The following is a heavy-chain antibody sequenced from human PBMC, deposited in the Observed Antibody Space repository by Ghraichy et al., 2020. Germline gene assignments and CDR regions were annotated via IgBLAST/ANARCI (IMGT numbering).Heavy chain of an antibody. Sequence: GESLNISCAASGVTSSSYWMSWVRQAPGKGLEWVANINQDGSDKFYVDSVKGRFTISSDNAKNSLYLQMSSLTAGDTAVYYCATSPYSSGWNWGQGTLVTVSS. CDR3: ATSPYSSGWN. CDR2: INQDGSDK. J-gene: IGHJ4*02. D-gene: IGHD6-19*01. CDR1: GVTSSSYW. V-gene: IGHV3-7*01.